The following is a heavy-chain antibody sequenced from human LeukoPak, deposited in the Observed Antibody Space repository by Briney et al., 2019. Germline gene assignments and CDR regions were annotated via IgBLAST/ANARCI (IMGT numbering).Heavy chain of an antibody. CDR2: ISYDGSNK. J-gene: IGHJ4*02. CDR1: GFTFSSYA. V-gene: IGHV3-30-3*01. CDR3: AREISTYFDY. Sequence: GRSLRLSCAASGFTFSSYAMHWVRQAPGKGLEWVAVISYDGSNKYYADSVKGRLTISRDNSKNTLYLQMNSLRPEDTAVYYCAREISTYFDYWGQGTLVTVSS. D-gene: IGHD5/OR15-5a*01.